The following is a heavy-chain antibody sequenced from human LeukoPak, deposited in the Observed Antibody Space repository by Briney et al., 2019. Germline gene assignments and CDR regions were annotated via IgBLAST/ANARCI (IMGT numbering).Heavy chain of an antibody. V-gene: IGHV4-59*01. Sequence: SETLSLTCTVSGGSISSYYWSWIRQPPGKGLEWIGYIYYSGSTNYNPSLKSRVTISVDTSKNQFSLKLSSVTAADTAVYYCARGDCSGGSCYSGGMDVWGQGTAVTVSS. CDR2: IYYSGST. CDR3: ARGDCSGGSCYSGGMDV. CDR1: GGSISSYY. D-gene: IGHD2-15*01. J-gene: IGHJ6*02.